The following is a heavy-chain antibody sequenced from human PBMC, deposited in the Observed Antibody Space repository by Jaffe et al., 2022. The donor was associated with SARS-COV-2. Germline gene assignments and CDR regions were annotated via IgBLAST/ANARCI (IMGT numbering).Heavy chain of an antibody. D-gene: IGHD6-19*01. J-gene: IGHJ3*02. CDR3: ARVSSGWLQNDAFDI. V-gene: IGHV4-34*01. CDR2: INHSGST. CDR1: GGSFSGYY. Sequence: QVQLQQWGAGLLKPSETLSLTCAVYGGSFSGYYWSWIRQPPGKGLEWIGEINHSGSTNYNPSLKSRVTISVDTSKNQFSLKLSSVTAADTAVYYCARVSSGWLQNDAFDIWGQGTMVTVSS.